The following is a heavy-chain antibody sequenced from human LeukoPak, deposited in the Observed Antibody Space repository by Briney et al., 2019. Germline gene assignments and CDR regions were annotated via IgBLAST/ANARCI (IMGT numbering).Heavy chain of an antibody. Sequence: GGSLRLPCAASGFTFSSYEMNWVRQAPGKGLEWVSYISSSGSTIYYADSVKGRFTISRDNAKNSLYLRMNSLRAEDTAVYYCARDRSGSSPFDYWGQGTLVTVSS. D-gene: IGHD1-26*01. CDR2: ISSSGSTI. J-gene: IGHJ4*02. CDR1: GFTFSSYE. V-gene: IGHV3-48*03. CDR3: ARDRSGSSPFDY.